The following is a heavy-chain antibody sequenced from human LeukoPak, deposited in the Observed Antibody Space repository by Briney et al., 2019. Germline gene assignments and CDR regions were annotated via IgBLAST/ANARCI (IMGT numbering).Heavy chain of an antibody. D-gene: IGHD2-15*01. J-gene: IGHJ4*02. Sequence: SETLSLTCAVYGGSFSGYYWTWIRQTPGKGLEWIGEINHRGSTNYNPSLESRVTISVDTSKNHFSLDLTSVTAADTAVYYCASGGWYRGYWGQGTMVTVSS. CDR1: GGSFSGYY. V-gene: IGHV4-34*01. CDR2: INHRGST. CDR3: ASGGWYRGY.